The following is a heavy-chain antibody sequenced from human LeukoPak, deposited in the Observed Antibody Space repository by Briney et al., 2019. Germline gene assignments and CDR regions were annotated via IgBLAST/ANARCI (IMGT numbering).Heavy chain of an antibody. V-gene: IGHV3-48*03. CDR3: ASYSGSYGPFDY. CDR1: GFTFSSYE. D-gene: IGHD1-26*01. Sequence: GGSVSLSCAASGFTFSSYEMNWVRQAPGGGLEWVSYISSSGSNIYYADSVKGRFTTSRDNAKNSLYLQMNSLRAEDTAVYYCASYSGSYGPFDYWGQGTLVTVSS. CDR2: ISSSGSNI. J-gene: IGHJ4*02.